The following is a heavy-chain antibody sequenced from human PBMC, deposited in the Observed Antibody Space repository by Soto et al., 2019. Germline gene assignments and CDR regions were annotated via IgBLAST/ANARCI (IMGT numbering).Heavy chain of an antibody. J-gene: IGHJ4*02. D-gene: IGHD5-18*01. CDR1: GFTFSSYG. Sequence: GGPLRLSCAASGFTFSSYGMHWVRQAPGKGLEWVAVISYDGSNKYYADSVKGRFTISRDNSKNTLYLQMNSLRAEDTAVYYCAKDLEDTAMVDYWGQGTLVTVSS. CDR3: AKDLEDTAMVDY. CDR2: ISYDGSNK. V-gene: IGHV3-30*18.